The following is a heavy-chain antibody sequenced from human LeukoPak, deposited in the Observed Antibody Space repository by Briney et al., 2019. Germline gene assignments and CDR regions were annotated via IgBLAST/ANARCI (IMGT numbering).Heavy chain of an antibody. Sequence: SETLSLTCTVSGGSISSYYWSWIRQPPGKGLEWIGYIYTSGSTNYNPSLKSRVTISVDTSKNQFSLKLSSVTAADTAVYYCARHFSGIAARFDPWGQGTLVTVSP. J-gene: IGHJ5*02. CDR2: IYTSGST. CDR1: GGSISSYY. D-gene: IGHD6-13*01. V-gene: IGHV4-4*09. CDR3: ARHFSGIAARFDP.